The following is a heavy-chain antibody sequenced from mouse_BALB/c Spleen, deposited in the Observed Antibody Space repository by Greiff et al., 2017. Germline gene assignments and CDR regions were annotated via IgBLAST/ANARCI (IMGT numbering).Heavy chain of an antibody. CDR1: GFSLTSYG. D-gene: IGHD2-14*01. V-gene: IGHV2-2*02. J-gene: IGHJ4*01. CDR3: ASPSHYRYYYAMDY. Sequence: VQLVESGPGLVQPSQSLSITCTVSGFSLTSYGVHWVRQSPGKGLEWLGVIWSGGSTDYNAAFISRLSISKDNSKSQVFFKMNSLQANDTAIYYCASPSHYRYYYAMDYWGQGTSVTVSS. CDR2: IWSGGST.